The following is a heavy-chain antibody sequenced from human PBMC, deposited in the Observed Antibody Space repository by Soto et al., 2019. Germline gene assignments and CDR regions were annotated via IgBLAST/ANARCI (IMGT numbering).Heavy chain of an antibody. Sequence: SETLSLTCTVSGGSISSYYWSWIRQPPGKGLEWIGYIYYSGSTNYNPSLKSRVTISVDTSKNQFSLKLSSVTAPDTAVYYCAGGLGYSSGWNADHYYVIDVWGKGTTVTVSS. J-gene: IGHJ6*04. V-gene: IGHV4-59*01. CDR2: IYYSGST. D-gene: IGHD6-19*01. CDR3: AGGLGYSSGWNADHYYVIDV. CDR1: GGSISSYY.